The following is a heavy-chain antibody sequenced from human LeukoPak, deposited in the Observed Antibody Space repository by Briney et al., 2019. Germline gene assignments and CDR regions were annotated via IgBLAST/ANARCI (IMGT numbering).Heavy chain of an antibody. J-gene: IGHJ4*02. D-gene: IGHD2-15*01. Sequence: PSETLSLTCTVSGGSISSSSYYRGWIRQPPGKGLEWIGSIYYSGSTYYNPSLKSRVTISVDTSKNQFSLKLSSVTAADTAVYYCARLIRVAVSDYWGQGTLVTVSS. CDR2: IYYSGST. CDR1: GGSISSSSYY. V-gene: IGHV4-39*01. CDR3: ARLIRVAVSDY.